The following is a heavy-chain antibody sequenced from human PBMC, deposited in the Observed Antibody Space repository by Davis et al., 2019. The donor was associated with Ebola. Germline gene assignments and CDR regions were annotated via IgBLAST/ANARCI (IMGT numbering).Heavy chain of an antibody. V-gene: IGHV3-30*03. J-gene: IGHJ4*02. CDR2: ISYDGSNK. CDR3: ARGVIAAAGPRGY. CDR1: GFTFSSYS. Sequence: GESLKISCAASGFTFSSYSMNWVRQAPGKGLEWVAVISYDGSNKYYADSVKGRFTISRDNAKNSLFLQMNSLRAEDTAVYYCARGVIAAAGPRGYWGQGTLVTVSS. D-gene: IGHD6-13*01.